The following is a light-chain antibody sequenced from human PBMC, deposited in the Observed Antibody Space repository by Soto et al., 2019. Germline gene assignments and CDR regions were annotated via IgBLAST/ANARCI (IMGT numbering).Light chain of an antibody. CDR2: DAS. Sequence: EIVLTQSPATLSLSPGERATVSCRASQSVSNNLGWYQQKAGQAPRLLIYDASNRATAIPARFSGSGSGTDFTIIISSLVPEDFEVYYCQHSGSFARGTRLQIK. J-gene: IGKJ5*01. V-gene: IGKV3-11*01. CDR3: QHSGS. CDR1: QSVSNN.